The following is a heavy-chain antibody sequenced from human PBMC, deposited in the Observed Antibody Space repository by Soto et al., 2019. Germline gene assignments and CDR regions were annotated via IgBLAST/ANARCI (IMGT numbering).Heavy chain of an antibody. CDR1: GFIFSSYA. Sequence: QVQLVESGGGVVQPGRSLRLSCAASGFIFSSYAMHWVRQAPGKGLEWVAVISYDGSSKYYADSVKGRFTISRDNSKNTPYLQMNSLSAEDTAVYYCTRADPTVTLSVFDPWGQGTLVTVSS. V-gene: IGHV3-30-3*01. CDR3: TRADPTVTLSVFDP. J-gene: IGHJ5*02. D-gene: IGHD4-17*01. CDR2: ISYDGSSK.